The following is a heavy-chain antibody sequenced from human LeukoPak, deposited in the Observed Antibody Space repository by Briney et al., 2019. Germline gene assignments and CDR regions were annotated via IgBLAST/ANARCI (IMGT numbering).Heavy chain of an antibody. CDR1: GGSISSSSYY. CDR3: ARGRDGSGSYGVSPFDY. CDR2: IYYSGST. J-gene: IGHJ4*02. D-gene: IGHD3-10*01. Sequence: TSETLSLTCTVSGGSISSSSYYWGWIRQPPGKGLEWIGSIYYSGSTYYNPSLKSRVTISVDTSKNQFSLKLSSVTAADTAVYYCARGRDGSGSYGVSPFDYWGQGTLVTVSS. V-gene: IGHV4-39*07.